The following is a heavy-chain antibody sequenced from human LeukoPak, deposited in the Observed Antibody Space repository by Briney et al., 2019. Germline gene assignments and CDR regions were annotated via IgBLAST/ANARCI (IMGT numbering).Heavy chain of an antibody. Sequence: SVKVSCKASGGTFSSYAISRVRQAPGQGLEWMGRIIPIFGTANYAQKFQGRVTITTDESTSTAYMELSSLRSEDTAVYYCARVRRIFSTHYFDYWGQGTLVTVSS. V-gene: IGHV1-69*05. CDR3: ARVRRIFSTHYFDY. CDR2: IIPIFGTA. CDR1: GGTFSSYA. D-gene: IGHD2/OR15-2a*01. J-gene: IGHJ4*02.